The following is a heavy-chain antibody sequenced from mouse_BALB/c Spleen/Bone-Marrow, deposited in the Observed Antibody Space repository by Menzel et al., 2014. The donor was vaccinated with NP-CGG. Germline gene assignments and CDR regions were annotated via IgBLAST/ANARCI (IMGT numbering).Heavy chain of an antibody. CDR3: ASYDYDVRYFDV. D-gene: IGHD2-4*01. CDR1: GYTFTSYT. Sequence: QVQLQQSGAELARPGASVKMSCKASGYTFTSYTMHWVKQRPGQGLEWIGYINPSSGYTNYNQKFKDKATLTADKSSSTAYMQLSSLTSEDSAVYYCASYDYDVRYFDVWGAGTTVTVSS. J-gene: IGHJ1*01. V-gene: IGHV1-4*01. CDR2: INPSSGYT.